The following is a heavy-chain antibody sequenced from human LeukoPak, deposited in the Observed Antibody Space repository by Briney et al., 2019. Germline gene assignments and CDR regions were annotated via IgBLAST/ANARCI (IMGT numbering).Heavy chain of an antibody. CDR3: ATDESYGDLFDY. CDR2: FDPEDGET. D-gene: IGHD4-17*01. CDR1: GYTLTKLS. V-gene: IGHV1-24*01. Sequence: ASVKVSCKVSGYTLTKLSMHWVRQAPGKGLEWMGGFDPEDGETIYAQKFQGRVTMTEDTSTDTAYMELSSLRSEDTAVYYCATDESYGDLFDYWGQGTLVTVSS. J-gene: IGHJ4*02.